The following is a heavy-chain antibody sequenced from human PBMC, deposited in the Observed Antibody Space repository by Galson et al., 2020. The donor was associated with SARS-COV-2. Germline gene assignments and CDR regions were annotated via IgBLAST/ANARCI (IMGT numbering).Heavy chain of an antibody. CDR2: IYPGDSDT. CDR3: ARGRYYFDRSGFYDVRSNWFDP. Sequence: LEWMGIIYPGDSDTKYSPSFQGQVTMSADKSTSAAYLQWSSLKASDTAVYYCARGRYYFDRSGFYDVRSNWFDPWGRGTLVFVSS. V-gene: IGHV5-51*01. J-gene: IGHJ5*02. D-gene: IGHD3-22*01.